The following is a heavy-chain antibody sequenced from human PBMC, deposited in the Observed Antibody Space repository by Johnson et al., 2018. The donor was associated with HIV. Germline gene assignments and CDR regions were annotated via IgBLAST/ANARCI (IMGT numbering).Heavy chain of an antibody. CDR1: GFTFSSYA. J-gene: IGHJ3*02. D-gene: IGHD4-17*01. CDR2: ISYDGGNK. V-gene: IGHV3-30*14. Sequence: QVQLVESGGGVVQPGRSLRLSCAASGFTFSSYAIHWVRQAPGKGLEWVAVISYDGGNKYYADSVKGRFTISRDNSKNTLYLQMGSLRAEDMAVYYCARDWGTVTSGFGAFDIWGQGTMVTVSS. CDR3: ARDWGTVTSGFGAFDI.